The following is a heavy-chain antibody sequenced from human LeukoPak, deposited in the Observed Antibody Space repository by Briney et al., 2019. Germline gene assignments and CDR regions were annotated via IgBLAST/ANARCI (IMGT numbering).Heavy chain of an antibody. V-gene: IGHV1-2*02. CDR3: GSERHEWEAAATYNWFDP. J-gene: IGHJ5*02. CDR2: INPNSGGT. Sequence: ASVKVSCKASGYTFTGYYMHWVRQAPGQGLEWMGWINPNSGGTNYAQKFQGRVTMTRDTSISTAYMELSRLRSDDTAEYYCGSERHEWEAAATYNWFDPWGQGTLVTVSS. CDR1: GYTFTGYY. D-gene: IGHD6-13*01.